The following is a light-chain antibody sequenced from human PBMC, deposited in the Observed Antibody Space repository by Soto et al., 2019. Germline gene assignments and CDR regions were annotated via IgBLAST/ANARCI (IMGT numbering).Light chain of an antibody. CDR3: SSYAGRNNYV. V-gene: IGLV2-8*01. CDR1: SSDVGGYKY. Sequence: QSALTQPPSASGSPGQSVTISCTGTSSDVGGYKYVSWYQQHPGKAPKLMIYEVSKRPSGVPDRFSGSKSGNTASLTVSGLQAEDEADYYCSSYAGRNNYVFGTGTKLTVL. CDR2: EVS. J-gene: IGLJ1*01.